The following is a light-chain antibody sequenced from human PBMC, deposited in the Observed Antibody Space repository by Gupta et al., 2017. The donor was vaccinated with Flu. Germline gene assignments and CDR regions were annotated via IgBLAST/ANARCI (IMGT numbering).Light chain of an antibody. CDR3: QQYYGVPLT. Sequence: NCKSSHSLLSSSNSKNFLAWYQQRPGQPPKLLIYCASSRESGVPDRISGSGSGTDFALTINSLQAEDVAVYYCQQYYGVPLTFGGGTKVEIK. J-gene: IGKJ4*01. CDR2: CAS. CDR1: HSLLSSSNSKNF. V-gene: IGKV4-1*01.